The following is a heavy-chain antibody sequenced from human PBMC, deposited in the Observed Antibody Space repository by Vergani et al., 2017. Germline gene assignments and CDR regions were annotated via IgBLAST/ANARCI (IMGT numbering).Heavy chain of an antibody. D-gene: IGHD1-1*01. J-gene: IGHJ4*02. CDR1: EYSFGNYC. CDR2: IYPADSDT. CDR3: ARHTTYTDS. Sequence: EVELVQSGPEMRKPGESLKISCKGSEYSFGNYCIGWVRQMPGKGLEWMGIIYPADSDTRDSPSFQGQVTISADKSISTAFLQWDSLKASDTALYYCARHTTYTDSWGQGTLVTVSS. V-gene: IGHV5-51*01.